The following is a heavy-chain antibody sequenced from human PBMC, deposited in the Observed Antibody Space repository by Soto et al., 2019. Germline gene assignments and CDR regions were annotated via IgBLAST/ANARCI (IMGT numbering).Heavy chain of an antibody. V-gene: IGHV3-23*01. CDR1: GFTFGSYA. J-gene: IGHJ5*02. Sequence: GGSLRLSCAASGFTFGSYAMSWVRQAPGKGLEWVSAISGSGGSTYYADSVKGRFTISRDNSKNTLYLQMNSLRAEDTAVYYCANTPPRCSSTSCYGIWFNWFDPSGPAPLVTVSS. CDR2: ISGSGGST. D-gene: IGHD2-2*01. CDR3: ANTPPRCSSTSCYGIWFNWFDP.